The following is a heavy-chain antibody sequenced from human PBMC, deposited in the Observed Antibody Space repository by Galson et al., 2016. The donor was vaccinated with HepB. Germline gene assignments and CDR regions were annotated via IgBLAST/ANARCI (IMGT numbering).Heavy chain of an antibody. Sequence: PALVKPTQTLTLTCTFSGFSLSANGMCVSWVRQSPGKAPEWLAFIDRDDDKYYTTSLKTRLTISKDTSKNQVVLIMTNMDPVDTATYFCARIRNWNYYDNSGYFYFDYWGQGALVTVSS. CDR2: IDRDDDK. J-gene: IGHJ4*02. CDR3: ARIRNWNYYDNSGYFYFDY. D-gene: IGHD3-22*01. CDR1: GFSLSANGMC. V-gene: IGHV2-70*20.